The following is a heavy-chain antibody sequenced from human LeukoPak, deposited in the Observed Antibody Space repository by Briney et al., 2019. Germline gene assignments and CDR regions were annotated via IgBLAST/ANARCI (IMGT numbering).Heavy chain of an antibody. CDR3: ARGRDGYNLVDAFDI. CDR1: GFTFSSYR. D-gene: IGHD5-24*01. V-gene: IGHV3-21*01. J-gene: IGHJ3*02. Sequence: PGGSLRLSCAASGFTFSSYRMNWVRQAPGKGLEWVSSISSSSIYIYYADSLKGRFTISRGNAKNSLYLQMNSLRAEDTAVYYCARGRDGYNLVDAFDIWGQGIMVTVSS. CDR2: ISSSSIYI.